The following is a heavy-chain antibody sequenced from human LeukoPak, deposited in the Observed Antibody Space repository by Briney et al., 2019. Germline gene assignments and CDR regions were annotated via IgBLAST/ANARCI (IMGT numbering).Heavy chain of an antibody. Sequence: PSGTLSLTCAVSGGSISSRNWWSWVRQPPGKGLEWIGEIYHSGSTNYNPSLKTRVTISVDKSKNQFSLKLSSVTAADTAVYYCARAVVVSGYYYYYYMDVWGKGTTVTISS. V-gene: IGHV4-4*02. J-gene: IGHJ6*03. D-gene: IGHD3-22*01. CDR3: ARAVVVSGYYYYYYMDV. CDR1: GGSISSRNW. CDR2: IYHSGST.